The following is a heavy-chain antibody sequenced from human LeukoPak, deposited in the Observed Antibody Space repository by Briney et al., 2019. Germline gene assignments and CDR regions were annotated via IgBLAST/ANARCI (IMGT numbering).Heavy chain of an antibody. D-gene: IGHD6-13*01. CDR1: GYTFTSYA. CDR2: IIPIFGTA. CDR3: ARDGIAAASGGFDY. J-gene: IGHJ4*02. Sequence: ASVTVSCKASGYTFTSYAMNWVRQAPGHGLEWMGGIIPIFGTANYAQKFQGRVTITADKSTSTAYMELSSLRSEDTAVYYCARDGIAAASGGFDYWGQGTLVTVSS. V-gene: IGHV1-69*06.